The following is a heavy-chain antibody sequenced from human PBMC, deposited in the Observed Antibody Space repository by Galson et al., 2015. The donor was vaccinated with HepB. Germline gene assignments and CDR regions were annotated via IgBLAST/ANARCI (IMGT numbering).Heavy chain of an antibody. CDR3: AREVNRGYRAYDPVGY. J-gene: IGHJ4*02. CDR2: INTYTGNP. Sequence: SVKVSCKASGYTSTSSAMNWVRQAPGQGLEWMGWINTYTGNPTYAQGFTGRFVFSLDTSVSTAYLQISSLKADDTAVYYCAREVNRGYRAYDPVGYWGQGTLVTVSS. V-gene: IGHV7-4-1*02. D-gene: IGHD5-12*01. CDR1: GYTSTSSA.